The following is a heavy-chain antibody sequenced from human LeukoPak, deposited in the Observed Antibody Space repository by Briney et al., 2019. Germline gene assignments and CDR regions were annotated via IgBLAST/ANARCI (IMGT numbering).Heavy chain of an antibody. CDR1: GGSISSGGYY. J-gene: IGHJ5*02. Sequence: SETLSLTCTVSGGSISSGGYYWSWIRQHPGKGLEWIGYIYYSGSTYYNPSLKSRATISVDTSKNQFSLKLSSVTAADTAVYYCARANQLNWFDPWGQGTLVTVSS. CDR2: IYYSGST. V-gene: IGHV4-31*03. CDR3: ARANQLNWFDP. D-gene: IGHD2-2*01.